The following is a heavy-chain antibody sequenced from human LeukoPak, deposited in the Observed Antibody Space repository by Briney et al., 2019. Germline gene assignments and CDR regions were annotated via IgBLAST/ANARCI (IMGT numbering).Heavy chain of an antibody. CDR3: AREGDYYDSSGYYFDY. CDR1: GYTFTGYY. J-gene: IGHJ4*02. Sequence: ASVKVSCKASGYTFTGYYMHWVRQAPGQGLEWMGWINPNSGGTNYAQKFQGRVTMTRDTSISTAYMELSRLRSDDTAVYCCAREGDYYDSSGYYFDYWGQGTLVTVSS. CDR2: INPNSGGT. V-gene: IGHV1-2*02. D-gene: IGHD3-22*01.